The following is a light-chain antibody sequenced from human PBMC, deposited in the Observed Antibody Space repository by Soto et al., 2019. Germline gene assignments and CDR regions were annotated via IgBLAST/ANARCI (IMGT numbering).Light chain of an antibody. CDR1: QSVSSY. CDR3: QQRSNSPPRIT. CDR2: DAS. V-gene: IGKV3-11*01. J-gene: IGKJ5*01. Sequence: EIVLTQSPATLSLSPGERATLSCRASQSVSSYLAWYQQKPGQAPRLLIYDASNRATGIPARFSGSGSGTDFTLTISSLEPEDFAVDYCQQRSNSPPRITFGQGTRLEIK.